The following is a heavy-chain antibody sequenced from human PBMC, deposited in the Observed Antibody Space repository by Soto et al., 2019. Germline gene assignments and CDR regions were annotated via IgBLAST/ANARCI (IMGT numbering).Heavy chain of an antibody. CDR2: INGGNGNT. Sequence: QVKLVQSGAELKKPRASVKVSCKASGNTLSNYAIHWVRQAPGQSLEWMGWINGGNGNTKYSEHFQGRVTFTRDTSAGTTYMELSSLTSADTAIYYCARDDSGYTGSHYIDYFNLWGQGTLVTVSS. J-gene: IGHJ4*02. CDR3: ARDDSGYTGSHYIDYFNL. D-gene: IGHD1-26*01. V-gene: IGHV1-3*01. CDR1: GNTLSNYA.